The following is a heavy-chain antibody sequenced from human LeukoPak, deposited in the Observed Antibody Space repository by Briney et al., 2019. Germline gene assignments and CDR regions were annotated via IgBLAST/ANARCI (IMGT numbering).Heavy chain of an antibody. Sequence: SETLSLTCTVSGDSISSGDYYWSWIRQPAGKGLEWIGRISSSGSTNYNPSLKSRVTISVDTSKNQFSLKLTSVIAADTAVYYCAREANYYGSGSYFEGTFDYWGQGSLVTVSS. D-gene: IGHD3-10*01. CDR1: GDSISSGDYY. CDR3: AREANYYGSGSYFEGTFDY. J-gene: IGHJ4*02. CDR2: ISSSGST. V-gene: IGHV4-61*02.